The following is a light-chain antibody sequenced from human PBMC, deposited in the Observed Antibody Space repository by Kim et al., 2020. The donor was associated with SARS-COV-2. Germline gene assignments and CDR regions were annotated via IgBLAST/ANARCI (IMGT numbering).Light chain of an antibody. V-gene: IGKV1-33*01. CDR2: DAS. J-gene: IGKJ2*01. Sequence: DIQMTQSPSSLSASVGDRVTITCQASQDISNYLNWYQQKPGKAPKLLIYDASNLETGVPSRFCGSGSGTDFTFTISSLQPEDIATYYCQQYDNLPPYTFGQGTKLEI. CDR1: QDISNY. CDR3: QQYDNLPPYT.